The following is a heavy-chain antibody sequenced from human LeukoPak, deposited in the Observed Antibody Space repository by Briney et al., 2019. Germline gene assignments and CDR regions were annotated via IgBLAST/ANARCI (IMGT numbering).Heavy chain of an antibody. V-gene: IGHV1-2*06. CDR2: INPNSGGT. Sequence: ASVKVSCKTSGYTFTGYYMHWVRQAPGQGLEWMGRINPNSGGTNYAQKFQGRVTMTRDTSISTAYMELSRLRSDDTAVYYCARLATSIAVAGGYWGQGTLVTVSS. CDR1: GYTFTGYY. J-gene: IGHJ4*02. D-gene: IGHD6-19*01. CDR3: ARLATSIAVAGGY.